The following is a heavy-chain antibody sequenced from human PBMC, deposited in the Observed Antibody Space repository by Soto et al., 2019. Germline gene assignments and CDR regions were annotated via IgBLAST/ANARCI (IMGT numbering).Heavy chain of an antibody. Sequence: EVQLVQSGAEVKKPGESLRISCQGSGYDFSRYWIGWVRQMPGKGLEWMGIIYPGDSDTRYNLSFQGQVTFSVDKSISTAYLQWSSLRASDTAIYYCARRRSYAILTGYGGWFDPWGQGTLVSVSS. V-gene: IGHV5-51*03. J-gene: IGHJ5*02. CDR2: IYPGDSDT. CDR3: ARRRSYAILTGYGGWFDP. D-gene: IGHD3-9*01. CDR1: GYDFSRYW.